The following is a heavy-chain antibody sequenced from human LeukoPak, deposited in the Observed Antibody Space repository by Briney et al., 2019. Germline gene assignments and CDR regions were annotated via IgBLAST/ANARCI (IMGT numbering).Heavy chain of an antibody. CDR3: AKPIVVVPAAMGWFDP. V-gene: IGHV3-23*01. D-gene: IGHD2-2*01. CDR2: ISGSGGST. J-gene: IGHJ5*02. CDR1: GFTFSSYA. Sequence: GGSLRLSCAASGFTFSSYAMSWVRQAPGKGLEWVSAISGSGGSTYYADSVKGRFTISRGNSKNTLYLQMNSLRAEDTAVYYCAKPIVVVPAAMGWFDPWGQGTLVTVSS.